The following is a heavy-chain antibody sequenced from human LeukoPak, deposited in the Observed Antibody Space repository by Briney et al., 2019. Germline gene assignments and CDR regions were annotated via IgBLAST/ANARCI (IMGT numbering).Heavy chain of an antibody. D-gene: IGHD5-12*01. CDR3: ARLQRWLQILDY. CDR1: GYSXXXYW. J-gene: IGHJ4*02. CDR2: IYPGDSDT. Sequence: ASLKIXXXXXGYSXXXYWIGWGRQLPGKGLEGMGIIYPGDSDTRYSPSFQGQVTISADKSISTAYLQWSSLKASDTAMYYCARLQRWLQILDYWGQGTLVTVSS. V-gene: IGHV5-51*01.